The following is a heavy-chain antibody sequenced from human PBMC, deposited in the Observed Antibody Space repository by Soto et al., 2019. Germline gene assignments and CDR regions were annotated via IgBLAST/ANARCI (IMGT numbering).Heavy chain of an antibody. J-gene: IGHJ5*02. CDR2: ISWNSGSI. CDR1: GFTFDDYA. CDR3: AKDMGEDSSSWSNWFDP. Sequence: EVQLVESGGGLLQPGRSLRLSCAASGFTFDDYAMHWVRQAPGKGLEWVSGISWNSGSIGDADSVKGRFTISRDNAKNYLYLQMNSLRAEDTALYYCAKDMGEDSSSWSNWFDPCSQGTLVTVSS. V-gene: IGHV3-9*01. D-gene: IGHD6-13*01.